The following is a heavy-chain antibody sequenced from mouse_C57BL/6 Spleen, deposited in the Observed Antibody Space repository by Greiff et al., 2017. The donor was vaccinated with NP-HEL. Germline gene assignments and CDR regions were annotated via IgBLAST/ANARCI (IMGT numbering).Heavy chain of an antibody. CDR3: TTRYYSNYRGAMDY. D-gene: IGHD2-5*01. CDR1: GFNIKDDY. J-gene: IGHJ4*01. CDR2: IDPENGDT. Sequence: EVQVVESGAELVRPGASVKLSCTASGFNIKDDYMHWVKQRPEQGLEWIGWIDPENGDTEYASKFQGKATITADTSSNTAYLQLSSLTSEDTAVYYCTTRYYSNYRGAMDYWGQGTSVTVSS. V-gene: IGHV14-4*01.